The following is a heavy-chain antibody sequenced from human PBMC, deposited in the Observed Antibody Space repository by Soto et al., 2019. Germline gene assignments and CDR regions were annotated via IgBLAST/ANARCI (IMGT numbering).Heavy chain of an antibody. D-gene: IGHD3-22*01. V-gene: IGHV4-59*01. CDR1: GGSISSYY. CDR3: ARYTVDRYYFDY. Sequence: PSETLSLTCTVSGGSISSYYWSWIRQPPGKGLEWIGYIYYSGSTNYNPSLKSRVTISVDTSKNQFSLKLSSVTAADTAVYYCARYTVDRYYFDYWGQGTLVTDSS. CDR2: IYYSGST. J-gene: IGHJ4*02.